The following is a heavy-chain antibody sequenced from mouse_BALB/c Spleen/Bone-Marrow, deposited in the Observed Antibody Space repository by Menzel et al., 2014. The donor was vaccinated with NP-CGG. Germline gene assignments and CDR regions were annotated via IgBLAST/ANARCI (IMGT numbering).Heavy chain of an antibody. CDR3: ARVSYDYFDY. J-gene: IGHJ2*01. CDR2: ISTYYGDA. D-gene: IGHD1-1*01. CDR1: GYTFTDYA. Sequence: VQLQQSGAELVRPGVSVKISCKGSGYTFTDYALHWLKQSHAKSLEWIGIISTYYGDASYNQKFKGKATMTVDKSSSTAYMELARLTSEDSAIYYCARVSYDYFDYWGQGTTLTVSS. V-gene: IGHV1S137*01.